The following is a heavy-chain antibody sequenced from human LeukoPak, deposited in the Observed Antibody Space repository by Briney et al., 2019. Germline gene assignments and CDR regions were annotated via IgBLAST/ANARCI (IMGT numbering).Heavy chain of an antibody. J-gene: IGHJ4*02. D-gene: IGHD3-9*01. CDR1: GFTFSSYA. V-gene: IGHV3-30-3*01. CDR2: ISYDGSNK. Sequence: GGSLRLSCAASGFTFSSYAMHWVRQAPGKGLEWVAVISYDGSNKYYADSVKGRFTISRDNSKNTLYLQMNSLRAEDTAVYYCRGFYGILTGYYTYFDYWGQGTLVTVSS. CDR3: RGFYGILTGYYTYFDY.